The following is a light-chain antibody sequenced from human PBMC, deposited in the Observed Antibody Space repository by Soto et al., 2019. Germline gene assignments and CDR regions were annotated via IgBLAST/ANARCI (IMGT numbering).Light chain of an antibody. CDR1: TIDDGTSNY. CDR2: DVS. Sequence: ALTQPRSVSGSPGQSVTISCTGPTIDDGTSNYVSWYQQHPGKVPKLMIYDVSERPSGVPDRFSGSKSGNTASLTISGLQPEDEADYYCCSYAVTFYVFGTGTKLTVL. J-gene: IGLJ1*01. CDR3: CSYAVTFYV. V-gene: IGLV2-11*01.